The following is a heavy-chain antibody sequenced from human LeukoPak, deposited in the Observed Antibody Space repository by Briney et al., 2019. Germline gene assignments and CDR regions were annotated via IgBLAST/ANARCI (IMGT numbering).Heavy chain of an antibody. V-gene: IGHV3-48*02. CDR3: ARAVFTPSIYPAPSGDMVRGVVGY. CDR2: ISSSSSTI. J-gene: IGHJ4*02. Sequence: AGGSLRLSCAASGVTFSSYSMTWVLQAPGKGLERVSYISSSSSTIYYADSLKGRFTISRDNAKNSLYLQMNSLRDDDTAVYYCARAVFTPSIYPAPSGDMVRGVVGYWGEGTLVTVSS. CDR1: GVTFSSYS. D-gene: IGHD3-10*01.